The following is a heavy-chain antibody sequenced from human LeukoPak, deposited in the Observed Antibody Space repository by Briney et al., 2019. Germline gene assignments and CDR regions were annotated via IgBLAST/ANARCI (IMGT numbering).Heavy chain of an antibody. D-gene: IGHD4-17*01. V-gene: IGHV3-23*01. CDR3: AKGYDDYGGSYYYMDV. CDR1: GFTFSSYA. Sequence: GGSLRLSCAASGFTFSSYAMSWVRQAPGKGLEWVSSIRSSGDRTYYADSVKGRFTISRDNSKNTLYMQMNSLRAEDTAVYYCAKGYDDYGGSYYYMDVWGKGTTVTVSS. J-gene: IGHJ6*03. CDR2: IRSSGDRT.